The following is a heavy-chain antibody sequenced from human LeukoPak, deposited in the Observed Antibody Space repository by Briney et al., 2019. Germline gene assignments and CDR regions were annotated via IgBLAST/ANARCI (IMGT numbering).Heavy chain of an antibody. CDR1: GFTFNNFA. V-gene: IGHV3-23*01. J-gene: IGHJ3*02. CDR2: IGGDGGGK. D-gene: IGHD2-8*01. CDR3: AKDYFQRNGLYGAFDM. Sequence: GGSLRLSCAASGFTFNNFAMSWVRQAPGKGLEWVSVIGGDGGGKYYADSVKGRFAISRDNSKNTLYLQMNSLRAEDTAVYYCAKDYFQRNGLYGAFDMWGQGTMVTVSS.